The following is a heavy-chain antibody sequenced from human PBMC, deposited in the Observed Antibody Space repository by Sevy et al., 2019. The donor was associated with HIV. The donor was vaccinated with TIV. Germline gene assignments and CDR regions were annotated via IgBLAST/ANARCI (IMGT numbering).Heavy chain of an antibody. Sequence: SETLSLTCAVSGYSISSGYYWGWIRQPPGKGLEWIGSIYHSGSTYYNPSLKRRVTISVDTSKNQFSLKLSSVTAADTAVYYCARHLAKGGQWLVPRPPSFDYWGQGTLVTVSS. CDR3: ARHLAKGGQWLVPRPPSFDY. J-gene: IGHJ4*02. D-gene: IGHD6-19*01. CDR2: IYHSGST. V-gene: IGHV4-38-2*01. CDR1: GYSISSGYY.